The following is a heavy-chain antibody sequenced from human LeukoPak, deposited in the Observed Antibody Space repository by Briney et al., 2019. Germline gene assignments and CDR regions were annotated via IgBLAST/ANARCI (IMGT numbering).Heavy chain of an antibody. V-gene: IGHV1-18*01. CDR2: ISAYNGNT. Sequence: ASVKVSCQASGYTFTSYGISWVRQAPGQGLEWMGWISAYNGNTNYAQKLQGRVTMTTDTSTSTAYMELRSLRSDDTAVYYCARDYYGSGSYSKKGFDYWGQGTLVTVSS. D-gene: IGHD3-10*01. J-gene: IGHJ4*02. CDR3: ARDYYGSGSYSKKGFDY. CDR1: GYTFTSYG.